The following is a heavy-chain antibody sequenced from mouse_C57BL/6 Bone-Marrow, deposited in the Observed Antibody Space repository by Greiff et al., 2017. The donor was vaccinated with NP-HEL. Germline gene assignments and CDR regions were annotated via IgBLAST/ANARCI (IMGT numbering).Heavy chain of an antibody. D-gene: IGHD3-2*02. J-gene: IGHJ3*01. CDR1: GYTFTSYW. CDR3: ARGKEVRSSFAY. Sequence: QVQLQQPGAELVRPGSSVKLSCKASGYTFTSYWMDWVKQRPGQGLEWIGNIYPSDSETHYNQKFKDQATLTVDKSSSTAYMQLSSLTSEDSAVYYCARGKEVRSSFAYWGQGTLVTVSA. CDR2: IYPSDSET. V-gene: IGHV1-61*01.